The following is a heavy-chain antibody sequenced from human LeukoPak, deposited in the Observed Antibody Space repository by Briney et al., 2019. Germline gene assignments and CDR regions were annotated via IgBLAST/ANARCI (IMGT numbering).Heavy chain of an antibody. Sequence: PGGPLRLSCAASGFTFSSYAMSWVRQAPGKGLEWVAVISYDGSNKYYADSVKGRFTISRDNSKNTLYLQMNSLRAEDTAVYYCAKEYSEPRAYGMDVWSQGTTVTVSS. CDR2: ISYDGSNK. CDR1: GFTFSSYA. J-gene: IGHJ6*02. V-gene: IGHV3-30*18. D-gene: IGHD1-14*01. CDR3: AKEYSEPRAYGMDV.